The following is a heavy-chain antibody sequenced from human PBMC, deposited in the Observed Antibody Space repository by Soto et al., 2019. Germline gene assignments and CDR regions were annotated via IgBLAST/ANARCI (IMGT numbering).Heavy chain of an antibody. V-gene: IGHV3-30*03. CDR2: LSYDGSKK. Sequence: QVQLVESGGGVVQPGRSLRLSCAASGFTLRSYGMHWVRQAPVKGLEWVEVLSYDGSKKNYADSVKGQFTISRDNAKNALYLQMNSWKAEDTAVSYCPTELSVAAQTYYYYGIQVWGQRTTVPFSS. J-gene: IGHJ6*02. CDR3: PTELSVAAQTYYYYGIQV. D-gene: IGHD6-6*01. CDR1: GFTLRSYG.